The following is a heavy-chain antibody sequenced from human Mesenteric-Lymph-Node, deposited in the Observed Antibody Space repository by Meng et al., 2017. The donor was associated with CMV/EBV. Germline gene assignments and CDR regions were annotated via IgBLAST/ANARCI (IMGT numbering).Heavy chain of an antibody. V-gene: IGHV3-23*01. Sequence: GGSLRLSCAASGFTFSSYAMSWVRQAPGKGLEWVSAISGSGGSTYYADSVKGRFTISRDNAKNSLYLQMNSLRAKDTAVYYCVGYCSSTRIRNAFDIWGQGTMVTVSS. CDR1: GFTFSSYA. D-gene: IGHD2-2*03. CDR2: ISGSGGST. CDR3: VGYCSSTRIRNAFDI. J-gene: IGHJ3*02.